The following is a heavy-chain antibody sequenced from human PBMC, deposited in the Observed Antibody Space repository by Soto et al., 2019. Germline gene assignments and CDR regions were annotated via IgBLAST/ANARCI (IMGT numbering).Heavy chain of an antibody. CDR3: ARDTVSSVTPYQGFYYYGMDV. CDR1: GFPLSSYT. D-gene: IGHD2-2*01. CDR2: ISFDGSSK. V-gene: IGHV3-30*09. Sequence: GRCMRLSCTASGFPLSSYTMHWLRQAPDKGLERVGIISFDGSSKYYAAGLKGRIVIYRDKSKTSLYLQMGTLRSDHTAIYYCARDTVSSVTPYQGFYYYGMDVWGQGTTVTVSS. J-gene: IGHJ6*02.